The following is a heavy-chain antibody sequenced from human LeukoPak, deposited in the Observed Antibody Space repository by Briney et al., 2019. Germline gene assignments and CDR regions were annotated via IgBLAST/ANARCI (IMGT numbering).Heavy chain of an antibody. CDR2: IYPGDSDT. D-gene: IGHD3-3*01. CDR1: GYSFTCYW. CDR3: ARHLGDPEWLLFLLPNWFDP. J-gene: IGHJ5*02. Sequence: GASLKISCKGSGYSFTCYWIGWVRQMPGKGLEWMGIIYPGDSDTRYSPSFQGQVTISADKSISTAYLQWSSLKASDTAMYYCARHLGDPEWLLFLLPNWFDPWGQGTLVTVPS. V-gene: IGHV5-51*01.